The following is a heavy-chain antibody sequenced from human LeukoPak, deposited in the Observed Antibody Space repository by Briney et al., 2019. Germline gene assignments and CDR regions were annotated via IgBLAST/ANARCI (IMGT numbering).Heavy chain of an antibody. CDR2: ISHSSSTI. J-gene: IGHJ4*02. CDR3: ARTFDY. Sequence: GGSLRLSCAASGFTFSSYGMHWVRQAPGKGLEWISYISHSSSTIYYADSVKGRFTISRDNAKNPLFLQMNSLRAEDTAVYYCARTFDYWGQGTLVTVSS. CDR1: GFTFSSYG. V-gene: IGHV3-48*01.